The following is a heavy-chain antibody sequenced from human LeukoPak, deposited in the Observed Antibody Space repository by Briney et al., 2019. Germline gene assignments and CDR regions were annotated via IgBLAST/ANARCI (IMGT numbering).Heavy chain of an antibody. CDR2: IYYSGST. V-gene: IGHV4-59*01. CDR3: ARVALSNWFDP. Sequence: PSETLSLTCAVYGVSFSGYYWSWIRQPPGKGLEWIGYIYYSGSTNYNPSLKSRVTISVDTSKNQFSLKLSSVTAADTAVYYCARVALSNWFDPWGQGTLVTVSS. D-gene: IGHD3-16*01. J-gene: IGHJ5*02. CDR1: GVSFSGYY.